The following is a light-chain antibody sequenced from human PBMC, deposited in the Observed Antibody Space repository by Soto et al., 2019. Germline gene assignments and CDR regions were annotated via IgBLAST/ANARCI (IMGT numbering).Light chain of an antibody. J-gene: IGKJ2*01. Sequence: DLQMTQSPSSLSASVGDRVTITCRASQSISSYLNWYQQKPGKAPKLLIYAASSLQSGVPSRFSGSASGTDFTLTISSLQPEDFATYYCQQSYSTPYTFGKGTNLEIK. CDR3: QQSYSTPYT. V-gene: IGKV1-39*01. CDR2: AAS. CDR1: QSISSY.